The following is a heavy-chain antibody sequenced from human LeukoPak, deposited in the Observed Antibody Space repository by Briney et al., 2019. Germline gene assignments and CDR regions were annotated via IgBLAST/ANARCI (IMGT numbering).Heavy chain of an antibody. V-gene: IGHV3-53*01. D-gene: IGHD4-17*01. CDR3: AKLGVTTPFDY. CDR1: GLTVSDNY. J-gene: IGHJ4*02. CDR2: IHSDGTT. Sequence: GGSLRLSCAASGLTVSDNYMSWARQAPGKGLEWVSVIHSDGTTLYAVAVKGRFTISRDNSKNTLYLQMNSLRAEDTAVYYCAKLGVTTPFDYWGQGTLVTVSS.